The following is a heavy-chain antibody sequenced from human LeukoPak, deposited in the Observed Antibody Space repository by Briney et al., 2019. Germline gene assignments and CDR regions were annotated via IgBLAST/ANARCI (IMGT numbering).Heavy chain of an antibody. J-gene: IGHJ6*03. CDR2: IYHSGST. CDR1: GYSISSGYY. V-gene: IGHV4-38-2*02. CDR3: ARKVGDYVGYYYYYMDV. Sequence: SETLSLTCTVSGYSISSGYYWGWIRPPPGKGLEWIGSIYHSGSTYYNPSLKSRVTISVDTSKNQFSLKLSSVTAADTAVYYCARKVGDYVGYYYYYMDVWGKGTTVTVSS. D-gene: IGHD4-23*01.